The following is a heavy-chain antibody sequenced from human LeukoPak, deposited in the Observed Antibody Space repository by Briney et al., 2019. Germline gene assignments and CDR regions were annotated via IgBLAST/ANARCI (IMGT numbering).Heavy chain of an antibody. CDR3: ARVHYYGSGSYYTPFDY. D-gene: IGHD3-10*01. V-gene: IGHV3-7*01. CDR1: GFTFSSYW. Sequence: GGSLRLSCAASGFTFSSYWMSWVRQAPGKGLEWVANIKQDGSEKYYVDSVKGRFTISRDNAKNSLYLQMNSLRVDDTAVYYCARVHYYGSGSYYTPFDYWGQGTLVTVSS. J-gene: IGHJ4*02. CDR2: IKQDGSEK.